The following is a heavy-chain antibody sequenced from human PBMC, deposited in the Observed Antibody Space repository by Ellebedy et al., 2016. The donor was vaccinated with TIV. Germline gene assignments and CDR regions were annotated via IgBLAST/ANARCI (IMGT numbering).Heavy chain of an antibody. D-gene: IGHD6-25*01. J-gene: IGHJ5*02. CDR1: GFTFSSYA. V-gene: IGHV3-30-3*01. CDR3: VAARGGFDP. Sequence: GGSLRLXXAASGFTFSSYAMHWVRQAPGKGLEWVAVISYDGSNKYYADSVKGRFTISRDNSKNTLYLQMNSLRAEDTAVYYCVAARGGFDPWGQGTLVTVSS. CDR2: ISYDGSNK.